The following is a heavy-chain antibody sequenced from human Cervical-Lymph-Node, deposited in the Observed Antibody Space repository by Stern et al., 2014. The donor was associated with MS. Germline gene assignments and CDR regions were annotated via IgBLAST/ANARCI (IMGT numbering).Heavy chain of an antibody. CDR1: GYTFTSYA. Sequence: QVQLVQSGAEVKKPGASVKVSCKASGYTFTSYAMHWVRQAPGQRLEWMGWINAGNGNTKYSQKFQGRVTITRDTSASTAYMELSSLRSEDTAVYYCARNIKRGYYYGKDVWGQGTTVTVSS. CDR3: ARNIKRGYYYGKDV. D-gene: IGHD1/OR15-1a*01. CDR2: INAGNGNT. J-gene: IGHJ6*02. V-gene: IGHV1-3*01.